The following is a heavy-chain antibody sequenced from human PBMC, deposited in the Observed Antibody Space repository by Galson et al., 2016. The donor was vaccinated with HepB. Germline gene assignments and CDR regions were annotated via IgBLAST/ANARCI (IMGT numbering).Heavy chain of an antibody. CDR1: GDSVSSNSAA. Sequence: CAISGDSVSSNSAAWNWIRQSPSRGLEWLGRTFYRSKWNNDYALSVKSRITINRDTSKNQFSLQLNSATPKDTAVYYCTRDYPMIHWGQGTLVTVSS. J-gene: IGHJ4*02. CDR3: TRDYPMIH. D-gene: IGHD3-22*01. V-gene: IGHV6-1*01. CDR2: TFYRSKWNN.